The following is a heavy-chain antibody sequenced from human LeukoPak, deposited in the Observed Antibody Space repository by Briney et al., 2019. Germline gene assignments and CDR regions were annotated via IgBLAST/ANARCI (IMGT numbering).Heavy chain of an antibody. D-gene: IGHD4-11*01. V-gene: IGHV1-8*02. Sequence: GASVKVSCKASGYTFTSYGISWVRQATGQGLEWMGWMNPNSGNTGYAQKFQGRVTMTRNTSISTAYMELSSLRSEDTAVYYCARNNYGGHDAFDIWGQGTLVTVSS. CDR3: ARNNYGGHDAFDI. CDR1: GYTFTSYG. J-gene: IGHJ3*02. CDR2: MNPNSGNT.